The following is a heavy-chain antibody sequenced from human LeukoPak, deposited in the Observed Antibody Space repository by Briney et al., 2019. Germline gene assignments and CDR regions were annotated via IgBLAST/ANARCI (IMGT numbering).Heavy chain of an antibody. CDR2: INPNSGGT. CDR1: GYTFSGYY. J-gene: IGHJ1*01. V-gene: IGHV1-2*02. Sequence: GASVKVSCKASGYTFSGYYMHWVRQAPGQGLEWMGWINPNSGGTNYAQKFQGRVTMTRDTSINTAYMELTSLRSDDTAVYYCASTYSATAEYFQHWGQGTLLTVSS. D-gene: IGHD2-21*01. CDR3: ASTYSATAEYFQH.